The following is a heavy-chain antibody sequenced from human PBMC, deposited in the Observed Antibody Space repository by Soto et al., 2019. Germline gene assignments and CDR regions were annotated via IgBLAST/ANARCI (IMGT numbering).Heavy chain of an antibody. J-gene: IGHJ4*02. V-gene: IGHV4-31*03. D-gene: IGHD3-9*01. CDR1: GGSISSGGYS. CDR3: ARVDGVLTGYYDFDY. CDR2: IFYTGST. Sequence: QVQLQESGPGLVKPSQTLSLTCTVSGGSISSGGYSWSWIRQHPGKGLEWIGYIFYTGSTYYSPSLKSRVTISIDTSKNQFSLKLSSVTAADTAVYYCARVDGVLTGYYDFDYWGQGTLVTVSS.